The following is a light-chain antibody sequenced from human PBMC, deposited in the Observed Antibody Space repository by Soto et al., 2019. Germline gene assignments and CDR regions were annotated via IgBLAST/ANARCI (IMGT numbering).Light chain of an antibody. J-gene: IGLJ1*01. CDR1: SSDVGGYN. CDR2: DVN. Sequence: QSALTQPASVSGSPVQSITISCTGTSSDVGGYNVSWYQQHPGKAPKLMIFDVNNRPSGVSNRFSGSKSGNTASLTISGLQAEDEADYYCCSYTSSSTYVFGTGTKVTVL. V-gene: IGLV2-14*01. CDR3: CSYTSSSTYV.